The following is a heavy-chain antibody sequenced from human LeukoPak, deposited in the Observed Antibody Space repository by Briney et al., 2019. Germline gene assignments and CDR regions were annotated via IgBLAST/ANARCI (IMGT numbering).Heavy chain of an antibody. CDR3: SRDLRGRDDY. CDR2: INTGGSTT. D-gene: IGHD5-24*01. J-gene: IGHJ4*02. V-gene: IGHV3-74*01. Sequence: GGSLRLSCAASGFTFSSYWMHWVRQAPGKGLVWVSRINTGGSTTDYADSVKGRFTISRDNAMNTLYLQMNSLRAEDTAVYYCSRDLRGRDDYWGQGILVIVSS. CDR1: GFTFSSYW.